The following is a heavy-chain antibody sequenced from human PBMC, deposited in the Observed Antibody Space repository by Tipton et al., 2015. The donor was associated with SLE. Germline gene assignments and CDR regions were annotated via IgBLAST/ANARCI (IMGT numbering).Heavy chain of an antibody. CDR1: GGSISSSAYY. CDR2: FYYRGRT. CDR3: TRVPRYNWNYIAD. J-gene: IGHJ4*02. D-gene: IGHD1-7*01. Sequence: TLSLTCTVSGGSISSSAYYWGWIRQPPGKGLEWIGTFYYRGRTFYNPSLKSRVTISIDKSKNQFSLKLTSVTAADTAVYHCTRVPRYNWNYIADWGQGTLVSVSS. V-gene: IGHV4-39*07.